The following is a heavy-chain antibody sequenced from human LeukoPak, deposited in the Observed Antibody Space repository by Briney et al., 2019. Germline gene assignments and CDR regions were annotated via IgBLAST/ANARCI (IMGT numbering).Heavy chain of an antibody. D-gene: IGHD5-18*01. Sequence: ASVKVSCNSSGYSFTSYGINWVRQAPGQGLEWMGWISTDNGNTDYAQNLQGRVTMTTDTSTSTAYMEVRSLRSDDTAVYYCARACSYGYGPLAYWGQGTLVTVSS. J-gene: IGHJ4*02. CDR2: ISTDNGNT. CDR3: ARACSYGYGPLAY. V-gene: IGHV1-18*04. CDR1: GYSFTSYG.